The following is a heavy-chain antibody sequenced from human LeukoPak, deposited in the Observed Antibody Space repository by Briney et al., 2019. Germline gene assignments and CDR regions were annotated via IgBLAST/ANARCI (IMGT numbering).Heavy chain of an antibody. CDR2: INAGNGDT. CDR1: GYTFTNYV. CDR3: ARGGGSPNWFDP. J-gene: IGHJ5*02. D-gene: IGHD3-10*01. V-gene: IGHV1-3*01. Sequence: WASVKVSCKASGYTFTNYVIHWVRQAPGQRFECMGWINAGNGDTKYSQKFQGRVTMTRNTSISTAYMELSSLRSEDTAVYYCARGGGSPNWFDPWGQGTLVTVSS.